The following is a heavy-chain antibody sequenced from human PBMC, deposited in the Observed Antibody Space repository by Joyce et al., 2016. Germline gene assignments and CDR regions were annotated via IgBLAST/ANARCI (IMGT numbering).Heavy chain of an antibody. V-gene: IGHV3-7*01. CDR1: GFTFSRYW. CDR2: INQDGSEK. J-gene: IGHJ4*02. D-gene: IGHD1-14*01. Sequence: EVQLVESGGVLVQPGGSLRFFCVASGFTFSRYWINWVRQVPGKRLEWVAGINQDGSEKYYVDSVKGRFSISRDNAKNSLYLQVNSLRAEDTAIYYCARDIRYGYFDYWGQGTLVTVSS. CDR3: ARDIRYGYFDY.